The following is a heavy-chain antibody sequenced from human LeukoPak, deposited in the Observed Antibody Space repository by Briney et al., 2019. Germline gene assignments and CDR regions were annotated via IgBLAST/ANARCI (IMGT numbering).Heavy chain of an antibody. Sequence: PGGSLRLSCAASGVTFSNYAMHWVRQAPGKGLEYVSAISYNGGSTYYANSVKGRFTISRDNSKNTLYLQMGSLIAEDMAVYYCARRFAAQLAFVDVWGKGTTVTISS. CDR2: ISYNGGST. J-gene: IGHJ6*04. V-gene: IGHV3-64*01. CDR1: GVTFSNYA. D-gene: IGHD3-3*02. CDR3: ARRFAAQLAFVDV.